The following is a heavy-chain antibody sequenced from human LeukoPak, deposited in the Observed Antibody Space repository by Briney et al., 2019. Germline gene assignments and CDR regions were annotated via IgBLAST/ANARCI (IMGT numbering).Heavy chain of an antibody. Sequence: SETLSLTCTVSGGSISSGDYYWSWLRQPPGKGLEWIVYIYYSGSTYYNPSLKSRVTISVDTSKNQFSLKLSSVTAADTAVYYCARWDIVVVPAAINPGYWGQGTLVTVSS. CDR1: GGSISSGDYY. J-gene: IGHJ4*02. CDR3: ARWDIVVVPAAINPGY. V-gene: IGHV4-30-4*01. CDR2: IYYSGST. D-gene: IGHD2-2*01.